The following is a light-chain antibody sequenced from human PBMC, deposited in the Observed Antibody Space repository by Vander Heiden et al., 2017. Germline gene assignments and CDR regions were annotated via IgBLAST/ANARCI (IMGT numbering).Light chain of an antibody. J-gene: IGKJ1*01. CDR1: QSVLYSSNNKNY. CDR3: QQYESAPQT. CDR2: WAS. Sequence: DIVMTQSPDSLAVSLGERATNNCKSSQSVLYSSNNKNYLACYQQKPGQPPKLLIYWASTRESGVPDPFSGSGSGTDFTLTISSLQAEDVAVSYCQQYESAPQTFAQGTKLEIK. V-gene: IGKV4-1*01.